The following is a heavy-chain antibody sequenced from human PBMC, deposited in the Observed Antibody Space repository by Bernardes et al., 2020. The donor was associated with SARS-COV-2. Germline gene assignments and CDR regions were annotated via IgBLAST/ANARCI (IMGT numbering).Heavy chain of an antibody. Sequence: SVKVSCKASGGTFSSYAISWVRQAPGQGLEWMGRIIPILGIANYAQKFQGRVTITADKSTSTAYMELSSLRSEDTAVYYCARAGWGVAVAATRYWFDPWGQGTLVTVSS. CDR2: IIPILGIA. CDR3: ARAGWGVAVAATRYWFDP. D-gene: IGHD6-19*01. J-gene: IGHJ5*02. V-gene: IGHV1-69*04. CDR1: GGTFSSYA.